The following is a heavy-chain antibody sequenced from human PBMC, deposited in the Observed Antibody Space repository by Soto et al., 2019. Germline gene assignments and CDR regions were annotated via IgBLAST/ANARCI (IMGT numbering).Heavy chain of an antibody. D-gene: IGHD3-10*01. V-gene: IGHV5-51*01. CDR1: GYSFTSYW. CDR3: ARHQSLPYRFGELLSNYYYYYYMDV. J-gene: IGHJ6*03. Sequence: GESLKISCKGSGYSFTSYWIGWVRQMPGKGLEWMGIIYPGDSDTRYSPSFQGQVTISADKSISTAYLQWSSLKASDTAMYYCARHQSLPYRFGELLSNYYYYYYMDVWGKGTTVTVSS. CDR2: IYPGDSDT.